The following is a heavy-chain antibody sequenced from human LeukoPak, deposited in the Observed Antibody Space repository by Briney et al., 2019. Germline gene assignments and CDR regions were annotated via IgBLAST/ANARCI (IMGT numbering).Heavy chain of an antibody. D-gene: IGHD3-3*01. Sequence: GGSLRLSCAASGFTFTSYWMNWVRQTPGKGLEWVANIKQDGSEKYYVDSVKGRFTISRDNAKNSLYLQMNSLRAEDTAVYYCAKEGRGYDFWGGYTFDVWGRGTMVSVSS. J-gene: IGHJ3*01. CDR1: GFTFTSYW. V-gene: IGHV3-7*01. CDR3: AKEGRGYDFWGGYTFDV. CDR2: IKQDGSEK.